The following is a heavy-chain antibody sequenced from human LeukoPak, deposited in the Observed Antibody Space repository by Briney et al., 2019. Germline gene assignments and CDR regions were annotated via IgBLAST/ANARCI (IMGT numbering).Heavy chain of an antibody. D-gene: IGHD3-22*01. Sequence: SETLSLTCAVSGGSISSYYWSWIRQPAGKGLEWIGRIYTSGSTNYNPSLKSRVTMSVDTSKNQFSLKLSSVTAADTAVYYCARDRLDSSGYYGVLRYYYMDVWGKGTTVTISS. CDR2: IYTSGST. CDR3: ARDRLDSSGYYGVLRYYYMDV. V-gene: IGHV4-4*07. CDR1: GGSISSYY. J-gene: IGHJ6*03.